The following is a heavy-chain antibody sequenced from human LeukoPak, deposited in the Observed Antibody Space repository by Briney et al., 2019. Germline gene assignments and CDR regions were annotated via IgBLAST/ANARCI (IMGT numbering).Heavy chain of an antibody. CDR2: IWYDGSNK. J-gene: IGHJ3*02. CDR3: ARETSSGWAHDAFDI. V-gene: IGHV3-33*01. CDR1: GITFSSYG. Sequence: PGGSLRLSCAAPGITFSSYGMHWVRQAPGKGLEWVAVIWYDGSNKYYADSVKGRFTISRDNSKNTLYLQMNSLRAEDTAVYYCARETSSGWAHDAFDIWGQGTMVTVSS. D-gene: IGHD6-19*01.